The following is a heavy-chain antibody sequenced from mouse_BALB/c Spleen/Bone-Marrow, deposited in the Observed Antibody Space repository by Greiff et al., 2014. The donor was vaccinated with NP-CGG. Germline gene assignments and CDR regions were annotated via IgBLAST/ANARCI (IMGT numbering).Heavy chain of an antibody. CDR3: ARGGNWDDFDV. Sequence: DVHLVESGGGLVQPGGSRKLSCAASGFTFSSFGMHWVRQAPEKGLEWVAYISSGSTAICYADTVKGRFTISRDNPKNTLFLQMTSLRSEDTAMYYCARGGNWDDFDVWGAGTTVTVFS. J-gene: IGHJ1*01. CDR2: ISSGSTAI. CDR1: GFTFSSFG. D-gene: IGHD4-1*01. V-gene: IGHV5-17*02.